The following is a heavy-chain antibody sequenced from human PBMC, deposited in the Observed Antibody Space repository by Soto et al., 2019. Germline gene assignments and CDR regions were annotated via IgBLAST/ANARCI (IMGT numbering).Heavy chain of an antibody. Sequence: GGSLRLSCAASGFTFSSYAMSWVRQAPGQGLEWVSAINGSGGSTYYADSVKGRFTISRDSSKNTLYLQMNNLRAEDTAVYYCAKELELKLDYFDYWGQGTLVTVSS. J-gene: IGHJ4*02. CDR1: GFTFSSYA. V-gene: IGHV3-23*01. CDR2: INGSGGST. D-gene: IGHD1-7*01. CDR3: AKELELKLDYFDY.